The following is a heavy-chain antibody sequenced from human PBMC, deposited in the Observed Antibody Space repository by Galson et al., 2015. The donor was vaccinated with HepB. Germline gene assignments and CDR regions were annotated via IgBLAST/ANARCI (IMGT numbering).Heavy chain of an antibody. CDR2: ISWNSGNI. Sequence: SLRLSCAASGFIFDDYTMHWVRQVPGKGLEWVSRISWNSGNIGYADSVKGRFTISRDNAENSLYLQMDSLRAEDTALYYCAKDMGHGNYGWAFDVWGQGTKVIVSS. V-gene: IGHV3-9*01. J-gene: IGHJ3*01. CDR1: GFIFDDYT. D-gene: IGHD4-17*01. CDR3: AKDMGHGNYGWAFDV.